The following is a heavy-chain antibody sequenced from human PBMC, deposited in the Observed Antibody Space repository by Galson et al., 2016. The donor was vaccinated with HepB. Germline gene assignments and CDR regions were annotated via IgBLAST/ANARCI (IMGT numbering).Heavy chain of an antibody. CDR2: IYYSGST. CDR3: ARGPLTAETYWYFDL. V-gene: IGHV4-31*03. D-gene: IGHD7-27*01. CDR1: GGSIGSGGYF. J-gene: IGHJ2*01. Sequence: TLSLTCTVSGGSIGSGGYFWSWIRQHPGKGLEWIGYIYYSGSTFYNPSLKSRITISVDTSKTQFSLRLNSVTAADTAVYYCARGPLTAETYWYFDLWGRGTLVTVSS.